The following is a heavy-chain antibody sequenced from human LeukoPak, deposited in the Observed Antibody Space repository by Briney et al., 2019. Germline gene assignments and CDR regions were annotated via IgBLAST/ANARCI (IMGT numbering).Heavy chain of an antibody. CDR3: ARGLVMITFGGVDY. Sequence: GGSLRLSCAASGFTFSSYSMNWVRQAPGKGLVWVSSISSSSSYIYYADSVKGRFTISRDNAKNSLYLQMNSLRAEDTAVYYCARGLVMITFGGVDYWGQGTLVTVSS. J-gene: IGHJ4*02. CDR2: ISSSSSYI. V-gene: IGHV3-21*01. D-gene: IGHD3-16*01. CDR1: GFTFSSYS.